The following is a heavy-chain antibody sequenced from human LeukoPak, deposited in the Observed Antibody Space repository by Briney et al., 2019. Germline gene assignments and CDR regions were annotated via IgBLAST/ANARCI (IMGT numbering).Heavy chain of an antibody. CDR1: GFTFSSYA. CDR3: AKDGYYGSGPPDY. D-gene: IGHD3-10*01. V-gene: IGHV3-23*01. CDR2: ISGSGGST. Sequence: GGSLRLSCAASGFTFSSYAMSWVRQAPGKGPEWVSAISGSGGSTYYADSVKGRFTISRDNSKNTLYLQMNSLRAEDTAVYYCAKDGYYGSGPPDYWGQGTLVTVSS. J-gene: IGHJ4*02.